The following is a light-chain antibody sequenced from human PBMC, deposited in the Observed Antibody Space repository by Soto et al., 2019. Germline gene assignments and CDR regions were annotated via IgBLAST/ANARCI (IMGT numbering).Light chain of an antibody. CDR2: DXS. CDR3: SSIAYSRVLDYG. CDR1: SSDIGAYVY. Sequence: QSVLTPPASVAGSPGQQITPSCTGTSSDIGAYVYVYWYQQQPGVVPTLSIYDXSSRPSGVSSRFSGSKSGNPASLTISGLQAHDGSDYDWSSIAYSRVLDYGFAAGIKVTVL. J-gene: IGLJ1*01. V-gene: IGLV2-14*03.